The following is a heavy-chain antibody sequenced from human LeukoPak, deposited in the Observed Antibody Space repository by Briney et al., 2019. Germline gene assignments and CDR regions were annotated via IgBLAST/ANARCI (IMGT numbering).Heavy chain of an antibody. CDR2: INPRDGET. CDR1: GYNFAGYY. D-gene: IGHD6-13*01. J-gene: IGHJ5*02. CDR3: ARDRSQQLGISNWFDP. Sequence: GASVKVSCKGSGYNFAGYYIHWVRQAPGRGLEWMGRINPRDGETNFAQKFQGRVTMTRDTSISTAYMELSRLRSDDTAVYYCARDRSQQLGISNWFDPWGQGTLVTVSS. V-gene: IGHV1-2*06.